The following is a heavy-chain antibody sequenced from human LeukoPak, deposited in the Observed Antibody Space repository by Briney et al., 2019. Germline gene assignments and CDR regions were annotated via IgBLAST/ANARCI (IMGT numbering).Heavy chain of an antibody. CDR2: INPNSGGT. CDR3: ARYPPDIVVVPAARDAY. CDR1: GYTFTGYY. V-gene: IGHV1-2*02. D-gene: IGHD2-2*01. J-gene: IGHJ4*02. Sequence: ASVKVSCKASGYTFTGYYMHWVRQAPGQGLEWMGWINPNSGGTNYAQKFQGRVTMTRDTSISTAYMELSRLRSDDTAVYYCARYPPDIVVVPAARDAYWGQGTLVTVSS.